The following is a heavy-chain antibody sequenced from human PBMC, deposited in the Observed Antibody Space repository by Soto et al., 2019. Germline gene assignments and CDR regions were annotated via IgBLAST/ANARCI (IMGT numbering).Heavy chain of an antibody. Sequence: QVQLQESGPGLVKPSQTLSLTCTVSGGSIGSSGYYWSWIRQYPGKGLEWIAYIYYSGSTYYNPSLKSTVTISVDTSKNQFSLKLSSVTAADTALYYCARAGGSYSSSWYHGFDYWGQGTLVTVSS. D-gene: IGHD6-13*01. CDR2: IYYSGST. J-gene: IGHJ4*02. CDR1: GGSIGSSGYY. CDR3: ARAGGSYSSSWYHGFDY. V-gene: IGHV4-31*01.